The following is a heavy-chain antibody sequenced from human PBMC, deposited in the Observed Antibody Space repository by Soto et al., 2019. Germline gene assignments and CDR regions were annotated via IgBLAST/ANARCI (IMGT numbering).Heavy chain of an antibody. CDR1: GFSFSTSGVG. CDR2: IYWDDDK. Sequence: QITLKESGPTLVKPTQTLTLTCSFSGFSFSTSGVGVGWIRQPPGKALEWLALIYWDDDKRYSPSLKSRLTITKDTSENQIVLTMTNMDPLDTATYYCARRITIFGLLSIHDAFDIWGQGTMVTVSS. CDR3: ARRITIFGLLSIHDAFDI. D-gene: IGHD3-3*01. J-gene: IGHJ3*02. V-gene: IGHV2-5*02.